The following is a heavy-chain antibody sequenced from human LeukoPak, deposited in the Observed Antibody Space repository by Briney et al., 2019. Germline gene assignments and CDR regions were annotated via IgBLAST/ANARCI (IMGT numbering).Heavy chain of an antibody. CDR3: ARPTYGSGSYYPFDY. V-gene: IGHV1-2*02. D-gene: IGHD3-10*01. CDR1: GYTFTGYY. CDR2: INPNSGGT. Sequence: GASVKVSCKASGYTFTGYYMHWVRQAPGQGLEWMGWINPNSGGTNYAQKFQGRVTMTRDTSISTAYMELSRLRSDDTAVYYCARPTYGSGSYYPFDYWGQGTLVTVSS. J-gene: IGHJ4*02.